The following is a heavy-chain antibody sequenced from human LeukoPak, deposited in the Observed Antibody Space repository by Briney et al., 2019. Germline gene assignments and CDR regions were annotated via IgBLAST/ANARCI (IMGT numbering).Heavy chain of an antibody. CDR2: ISYDGSNK. CDR3: AKRHSSGFVY. CDR1: GFTFSSYA. J-gene: IGHJ4*02. V-gene: IGHV3-30-3*02. D-gene: IGHD6-19*01. Sequence: GRSLRLSCAASGFTFSSYAMHWVRQAPGKGLEWVAVISYDGSNKYYADSVKGRFTISRDNSKNTLYLQMNSLRAEDTAVYYCAKRHSSGFVYWGQGTLVTVSS.